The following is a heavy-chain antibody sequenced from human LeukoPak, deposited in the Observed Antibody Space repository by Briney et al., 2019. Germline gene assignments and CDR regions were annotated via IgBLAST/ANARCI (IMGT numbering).Heavy chain of an antibody. J-gene: IGHJ6*03. Sequence: SVKVSCKASGGTFSSYAISWVRQAPGQGLEWMGGIIPIFGTANYAQKFQGRVTITADKSTSTAYMELSSLRSEDTAVYYCARADYDFWSGHYYYYYYMDVWGKGTTVTVSS. D-gene: IGHD3-3*01. CDR3: ARADYDFWSGHYYYYYYMDV. V-gene: IGHV1-69*06. CDR2: IIPIFGTA. CDR1: GGTFSSYA.